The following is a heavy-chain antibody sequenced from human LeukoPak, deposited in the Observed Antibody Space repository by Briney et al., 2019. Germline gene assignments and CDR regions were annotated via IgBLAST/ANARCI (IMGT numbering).Heavy chain of an antibody. CDR1: GGTFSSYA. V-gene: IGHV1-69*13. CDR3: ARIPTGTYRFDP. D-gene: IGHD1-1*01. Sequence: SVKVSCKASGGTFSSYAISWVRQAPGQGLEWMGGIIPIFGTANYAQKFQGRVTITADESTSTAYMELSSLRSEDTAAYYCARIPTGTYRFDPWGQGTLVTVSS. J-gene: IGHJ5*02. CDR2: IIPIFGTA.